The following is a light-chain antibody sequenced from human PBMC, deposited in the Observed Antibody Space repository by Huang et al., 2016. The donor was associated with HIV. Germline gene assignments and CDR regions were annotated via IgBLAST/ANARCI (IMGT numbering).Light chain of an antibody. CDR3: QQRSNWPWT. V-gene: IGKV3-11*01. CDR1: QSVSTS. Sequence: EIVLTQSTATLSLSPGERATLSCRASQSVSTSLDWYQQKPGQAPRHLIYDTSNRAPGIPARFSGSGSGTDFTLSISSLEPEDFAVYYCQQRSNWPWTFGQGTKVEIK. CDR2: DTS. J-gene: IGKJ1*01.